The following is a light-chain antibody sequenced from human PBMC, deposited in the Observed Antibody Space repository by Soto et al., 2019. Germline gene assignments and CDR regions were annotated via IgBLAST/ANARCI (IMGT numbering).Light chain of an antibody. Sequence: DIVMTQSPDSLTVSLGERATINCKSSQSVLYSSNNKNYVAWYQQKPGQPPKLLIYWASSRESGVPDRFSGSGSGTDFTLTIGSLQAEDVAVYYCHQYYVVPITFGQGARLEIK. V-gene: IGKV4-1*01. J-gene: IGKJ5*01. CDR3: HQYYVVPIT. CDR2: WAS. CDR1: QSVLYSSNNKNY.